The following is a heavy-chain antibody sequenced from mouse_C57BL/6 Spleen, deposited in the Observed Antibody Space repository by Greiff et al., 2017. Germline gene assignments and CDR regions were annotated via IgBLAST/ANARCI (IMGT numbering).Heavy chain of an antibody. CDR2: IDPENGDT. D-gene: IGHD1-1*01. V-gene: IGHV14-4*01. Sequence: EVQLQESGAELVRPGASVKLSCTASGFNIKDDYMHWVKQRPEQGLEWIGWIDPENGDTEYASKFQGKATITADTSSNTAYLQLSSLTSEDTAVYYITTRDCGSSCYWYFGVWGTGTTVTVSS. CDR1: GFNIKDDY. J-gene: IGHJ1*03. CDR3: TTRDCGSSCYWYFGV.